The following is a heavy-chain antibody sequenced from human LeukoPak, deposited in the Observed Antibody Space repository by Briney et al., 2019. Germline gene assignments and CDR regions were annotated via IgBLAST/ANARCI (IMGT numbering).Heavy chain of an antibody. Sequence: GGSLRLSCAVSGFTFTNYWMSWARQSPGKGLEWVANIYLDGSRAYYVDPVKGRFTISRDNAKNSLFLRMNSLSAEDTAVYYCGRAGPVTKDHFMDVWGKGTTVTVSS. D-gene: IGHD2-2*01. CDR2: IYLDGSRA. J-gene: IGHJ6*03. CDR1: GFTFTNYW. V-gene: IGHV3-7*01. CDR3: GRAGPVTKDHFMDV.